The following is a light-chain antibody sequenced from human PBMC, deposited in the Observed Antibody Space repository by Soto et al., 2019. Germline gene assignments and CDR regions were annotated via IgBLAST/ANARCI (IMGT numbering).Light chain of an antibody. CDR1: QSISSS. CDR2: MAS. V-gene: IGKV1-5*03. CDR3: QQYHVFWT. J-gene: IGKJ1*01. Sequence: DIQMTQSPSPLSASVGDRITITCRASQSISSSLAWYQQKPGKAPKLLIYMASNLQSGVPSRFGGAGSGTEFTLTISRLQPEDFATYYCQQYHVFWTFGQGTKVDIK.